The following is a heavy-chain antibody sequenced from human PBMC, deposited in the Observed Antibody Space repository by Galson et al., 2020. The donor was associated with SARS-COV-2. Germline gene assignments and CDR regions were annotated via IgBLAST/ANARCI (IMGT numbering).Heavy chain of an antibody. CDR3: LSYSSTRQNH. V-gene: IGHV3-64D*06. CDR1: GFIFSDYA. D-gene: IGHD2-2*01. CDR2: ISSNGETS. J-gene: IGHJ5*02. Sequence: GESLKISYSASGFIFSDYAMHWVRQAPGKGLEYVSAISSNGETSFYADSVNGRFTMSRDNSKNMFYLQMTALRLEDTAFYFCLSYSSTRQNHWGQGTLVTVSS.